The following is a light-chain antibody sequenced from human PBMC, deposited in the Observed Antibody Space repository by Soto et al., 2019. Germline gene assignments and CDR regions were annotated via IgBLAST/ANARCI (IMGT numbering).Light chain of an antibody. CDR3: SSYTSSSTYD. V-gene: IGLV2-14*01. J-gene: IGLJ1*01. CDR1: SSDVGGYNY. CDR2: EVS. Sequence: QSVLTQPASVSGSPGQSITISCTGTSSDVGGYNYVSWYQQYPGKAPKLMIYEVSNRPSGVSNRFSGSKSGNTASLTIAGLQADDEAHYYCSSYTSSSTYDFGTGTKLTVL.